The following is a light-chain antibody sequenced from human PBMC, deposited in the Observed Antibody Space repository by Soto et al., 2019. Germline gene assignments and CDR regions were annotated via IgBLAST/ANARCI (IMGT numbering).Light chain of an antibody. V-gene: IGKV3-11*01. Sequence: EIVLTQSPSTLSFSPWERSTLSFMASQSVSSYLAWYQQKPGQAPRLLIYDASNRATGIPARFSGSGSGTDFTLTISSLQPEDFATYFCQQSYSTPPWTFGQGTKVDIK. CDR1: QSVSSY. CDR3: QQSYSTPPWT. J-gene: IGKJ1*01. CDR2: DAS.